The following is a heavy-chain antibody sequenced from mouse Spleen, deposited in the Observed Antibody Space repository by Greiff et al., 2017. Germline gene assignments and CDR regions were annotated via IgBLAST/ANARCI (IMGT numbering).Heavy chain of an antibody. CDR3: ARHFYYGSSYLYWYFDV. J-gene: IGHJ1*01. CDR2: ISSGGGST. CDR1: GFAFSSYD. V-gene: IGHV5-12-1*01. Sequence: EVKLMESGGGLVKPGGSLKLSCAASGFAFSSYDMSWVRQTPEKRLEWVAYISSGGGSTYYPDTVKGRFTISRDNAKNTLYLQMSSLKSEDTAMYYCARHFYYGSSYLYWYFDVWGAGTTVTVSS. D-gene: IGHD1-1*01.